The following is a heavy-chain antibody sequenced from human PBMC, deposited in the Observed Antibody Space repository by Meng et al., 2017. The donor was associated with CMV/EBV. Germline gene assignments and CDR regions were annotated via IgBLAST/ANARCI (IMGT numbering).Heavy chain of an antibody. Sequence: ASVKVSCKASGYTFTGYYMHWVRQAPGQGLEWMGWINPNSGGTNYAQKFQGRVTMTRDTSISTVYMELSRLRSDDTAVYYCARDLITGTTPGDYWGQGTLVTVSS. V-gene: IGHV1-2*02. J-gene: IGHJ4*02. CDR3: ARDLITGTTPGDY. CDR1: GYTFTGYY. D-gene: IGHD1-20*01. CDR2: INPNSGGT.